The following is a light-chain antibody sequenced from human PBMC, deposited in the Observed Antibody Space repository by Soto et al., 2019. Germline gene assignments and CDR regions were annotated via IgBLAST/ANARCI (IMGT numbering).Light chain of an antibody. V-gene: IGLV2-14*03. CDR3: SSYTSSSTLVV. J-gene: IGLJ2*01. Sequence: QSALTQPASVSGSPGQSITISCTGTSRDVGGYLYVSWYQQHPGKAPKLMIYDVSNRPSGVSNRFSGSKSGNTASLTISGLQAEDEADYHCSSYTSSSTLVVFGGGTKLTVL. CDR2: DVS. CDR1: SRDVGGYLY.